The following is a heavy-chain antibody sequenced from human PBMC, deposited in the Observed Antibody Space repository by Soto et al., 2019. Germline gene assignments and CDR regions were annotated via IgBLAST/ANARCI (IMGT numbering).Heavy chain of an antibody. CDR1: AFTSNNYA. J-gene: IGHJ4*02. V-gene: IGHV3-23*01. CDR2: IGGSGRTT. D-gene: IGHD3-22*01. CDR3: AKSRYSDSSGDFYDY. Sequence: LRLSCAASAFTSNNYAMSWVRQAPGKGLEWVSGIGGSGRTTYYADSVKGRFTISRDNSNNTLFLQMNSLRAEDTAVYYCAKSRYSDSSGDFYDYWGQGTLVTVSS.